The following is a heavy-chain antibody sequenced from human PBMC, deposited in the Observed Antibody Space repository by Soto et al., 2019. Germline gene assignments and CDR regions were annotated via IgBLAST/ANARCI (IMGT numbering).Heavy chain of an antibody. D-gene: IGHD2-2*01. V-gene: IGHV3-23*01. Sequence: GGSLRLSCAASGFTFSSYAMSWVRQAPGKGLEWVSAISGSGGSTYYADSVKGRFTISRDNSKNTLYLQMNSLRAEDTAVYYCAKLGCSSTNCYYFDYWGQGTLVTVSS. CDR2: ISGSGGST. CDR3: AKLGCSSTNCYYFDY. CDR1: GFTFSSYA. J-gene: IGHJ4*02.